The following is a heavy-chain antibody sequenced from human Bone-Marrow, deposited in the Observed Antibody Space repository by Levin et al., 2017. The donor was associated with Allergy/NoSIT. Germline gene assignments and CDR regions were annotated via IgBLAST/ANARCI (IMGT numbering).Heavy chain of an antibody. Sequence: PSETLSLTCTVSGGSISSYYWSWIRQPPGKGLEWIGYIYYSGSTNYNPSLKSRVTISVDTSKNQFSLKLSSVTAADTAVYYCARVGGYDAFYFDYWGQGTLVTVSS. CDR3: ARVGGYDAFYFDY. D-gene: IGHD5-12*01. V-gene: IGHV4-59*01. CDR2: IYYSGST. CDR1: GGSISSYY. J-gene: IGHJ4*02.